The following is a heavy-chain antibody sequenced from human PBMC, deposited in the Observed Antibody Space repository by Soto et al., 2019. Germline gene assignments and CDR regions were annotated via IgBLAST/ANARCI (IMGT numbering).Heavy chain of an antibody. J-gene: IGHJ4*02. Sequence: GGSLRLFCAASGFTFSSYAMHWVRQAPGKGLEWVAVISYDGSNKYYADSVKGRFTISRDNSKNTLYLQMNSLRAEDTAVYYCARDMMTTVTTFDYWGQGTLVTVSS. CDR1: GFTFSSYA. D-gene: IGHD4-17*01. CDR2: ISYDGSNK. V-gene: IGHV3-30-3*01. CDR3: ARDMMTTVTTFDY.